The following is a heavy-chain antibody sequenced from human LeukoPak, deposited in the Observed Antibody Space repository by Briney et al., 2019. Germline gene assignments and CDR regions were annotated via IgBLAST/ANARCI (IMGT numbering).Heavy chain of an antibody. CDR3: ARDIGYCSSTSCYWHYYYGMDV. Sequence: GGSLRLSCAASGFTFSDYYMSWIRQAPGKGLEWVSYISRSGSTIYYADSVKGRFTISRDNAKNSLYLQMNSLRAEDTAVYYCARDIGYCSSTSCYWHYYYGMDVWGQGTTVTVSS. J-gene: IGHJ6*02. D-gene: IGHD2-2*03. V-gene: IGHV3-11*01. CDR2: ISRSGSTI. CDR1: GFTFSDYY.